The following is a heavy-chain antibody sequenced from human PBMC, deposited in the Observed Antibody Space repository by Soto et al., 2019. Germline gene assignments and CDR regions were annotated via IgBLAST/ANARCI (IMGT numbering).Heavy chain of an antibody. Sequence: GGSLRLSCAASGFTFSSYCMHGVRQAPGRGLEWVAVISYDGSNKYYADSVKGRFTISRDNSKNTLYLQMNSLRAEDTAVYYCAKDLVGAIHYYYYGMDVWGQGTTVTFS. V-gene: IGHV3-30*18. CDR3: AKDLVGAIHYYYYGMDV. CDR2: ISYDGSNK. D-gene: IGHD1-26*01. CDR1: GFTFSSYC. J-gene: IGHJ6*02.